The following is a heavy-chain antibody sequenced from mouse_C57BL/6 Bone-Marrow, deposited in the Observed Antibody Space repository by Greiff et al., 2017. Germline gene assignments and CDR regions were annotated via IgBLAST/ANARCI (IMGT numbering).Heavy chain of an antibody. J-gene: IGHJ1*03. Sequence: EVQLVESGGDLVKPGGSLKLSCAASGFTFSSYGMSWVRQTPDKRLEWVATISSGGSYTYYPDSVKGRFTISRDNAKNTLYLQMSSLKSEDTAMYYCARPYYYGSSPWYFDVWGTGTTVTVSS. CDR2: ISSGGSYT. V-gene: IGHV5-6*01. CDR1: GFTFSSYG. CDR3: ARPYYYGSSPWYFDV. D-gene: IGHD1-1*01.